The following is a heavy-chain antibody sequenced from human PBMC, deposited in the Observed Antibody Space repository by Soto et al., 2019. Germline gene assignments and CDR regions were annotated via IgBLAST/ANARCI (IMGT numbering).Heavy chain of an antibody. J-gene: IGHJ4*02. CDR2: INHSGST. CDR3: ARRSIAVAHYFDY. Sequence: QVQLQQWGAGLLKPSETLSLTCAVYGGSFSGYYWSWIRQPPGKGLEWIGEINHSGSTNYNPSLKSRVTISVDTSKNQFCLKLSSVTAADTAVYYCARRSIAVAHYFDYWGQGTLVTVSS. CDR1: GGSFSGYY. V-gene: IGHV4-34*01. D-gene: IGHD6-19*01.